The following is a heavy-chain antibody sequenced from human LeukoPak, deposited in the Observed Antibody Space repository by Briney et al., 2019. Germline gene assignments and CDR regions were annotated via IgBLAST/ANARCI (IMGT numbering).Heavy chain of an antibody. CDR3: ARGLSSSWYPPYYYYGMDV. CDR2: ISSSGSTI. D-gene: IGHD6-13*01. V-gene: IGHV3-48*03. J-gene: IGHJ6*02. Sequence: GGSLRLSCAASGFTFSSYEMNWVRQAPGKGLEWVSYISSSGSTIYYADSVKGRFTISRDNAKNSLYLQMNSLRAEDTAVYYCARGLSSSWYPPYYYYGMDVWGQGTTVTVSS. CDR1: GFTFSSYE.